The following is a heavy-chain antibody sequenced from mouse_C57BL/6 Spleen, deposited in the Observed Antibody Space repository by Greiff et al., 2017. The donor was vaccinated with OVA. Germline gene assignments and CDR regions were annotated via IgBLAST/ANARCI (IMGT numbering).Heavy chain of an antibody. CDR1: GYTFTSYW. CDR3: ARGDYYINVGGFAY. D-gene: IGHD2-5*01. V-gene: IGHV1-64*01. Sequence: QVQLQQPGAELVKPGASVKLSCKASGYTFTSYWMHWVKQRPGQGLEWIGMIHPNSGSTNYNEKFKSKATLTVDKASSTAYMQLSSLTSADSAVYYFARGDYYINVGGFAYWGQGTLVTVSA. J-gene: IGHJ3*01. CDR2: IHPNSGST.